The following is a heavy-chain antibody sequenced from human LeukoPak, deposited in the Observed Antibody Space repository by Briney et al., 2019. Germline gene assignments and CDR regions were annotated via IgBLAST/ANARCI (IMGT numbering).Heavy chain of an antibody. V-gene: IGHV4-59*01. CDR1: GGSISSYY. J-gene: IGHJ4*02. CDR2: IYYSGST. Sequence: SETLSLTCTVSGGSISSYYWSWIRQSPGKGLEWIGYIYYSGSTNYNPSLKSRVTISVDTSKNQFSLKLSSVTAADTAVYYCARGHYDILTGYYNPYFDYWGQGTLVTVSS. D-gene: IGHD3-9*01. CDR3: ARGHYDILTGYYNPYFDY.